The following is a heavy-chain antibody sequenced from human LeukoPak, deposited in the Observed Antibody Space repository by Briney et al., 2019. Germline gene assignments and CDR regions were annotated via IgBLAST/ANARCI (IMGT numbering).Heavy chain of an antibody. D-gene: IGHD3-9*01. CDR1: GGSFSGYY. CDR2: INHSGST. V-gene: IGHV4-34*01. Sequence: PSETLSLTCAVYGGSFSGYYWSWIRQPPGKGLEWIGEINHSGSTNYNPSLKSRVTISLDTSKNQLSLKLSSVTAADTAVYYWARIQSRMRYFDSLLSEYYFDYWGQGTLVTVSS. J-gene: IGHJ4*02. CDR3: ARIQSRMRYFDSLLSEYYFDY.